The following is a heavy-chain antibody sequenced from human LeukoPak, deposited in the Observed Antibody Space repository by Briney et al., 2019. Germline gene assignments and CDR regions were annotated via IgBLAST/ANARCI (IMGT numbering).Heavy chain of an antibody. D-gene: IGHD6-13*01. CDR3: ARGGYTSSWYTDY. Sequence: PGGSLRLSCAASGCTFSNYWMHWVRQVPGKGLVWISPINSDGSGTKYADSVKGRFTISRDNAKNTLYLQMNSLRAEDTAVYYCARGGYTSSWYTDYWGQGTLVTVSS. J-gene: IGHJ4*02. V-gene: IGHV3-74*03. CDR1: GCTFSNYW. CDR2: INSDGSGT.